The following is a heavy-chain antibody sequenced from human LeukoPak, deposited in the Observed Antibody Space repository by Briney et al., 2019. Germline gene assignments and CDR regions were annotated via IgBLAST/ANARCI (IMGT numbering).Heavy chain of an antibody. J-gene: IGHJ6*03. CDR2: ISAYNGNT. V-gene: IGHV1-18*01. CDR3: ARDPRFLYDYVWGSYHNYYMDV. CDR1: GYAFTSYG. D-gene: IGHD3-16*02. Sequence: GASVKVSCKASGYAFTSYGISWVRQAPGQGLEWMGWISAYNGNTNYAQKLQGRVTMTTDTSTSTAYMELRSLRSDDTAVYYCARDPRFLYDYVWGSYHNYYMDVWGKGTTVTVSS.